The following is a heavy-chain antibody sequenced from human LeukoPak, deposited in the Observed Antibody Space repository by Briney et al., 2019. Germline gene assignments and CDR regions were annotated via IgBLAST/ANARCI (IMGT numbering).Heavy chain of an antibody. CDR2: IYYSGST. V-gene: IGHV4-59*08. CDR3: ARHLSRRGAFDI. Sequence: SETLSLTCTVSGGCISSYYWSWIRQPPGKGLEWIGYIYYSGSTNYNPSLKSRVTISVDTSKNQFSLKLSSVTAADTAVYYCARHLSRRGAFDIWGQGTMVTVSS. J-gene: IGHJ3*02. CDR1: GGCISSYY. D-gene: IGHD2-2*01.